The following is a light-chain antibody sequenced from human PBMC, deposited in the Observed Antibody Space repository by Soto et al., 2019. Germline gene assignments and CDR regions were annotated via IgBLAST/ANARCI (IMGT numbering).Light chain of an antibody. CDR3: QSYDSRLSGYV. V-gene: IGLV1-40*01. J-gene: IGLJ1*01. CDR1: SSNIGAGYE. Sequence: QSVLTQPPSVSEAPGQRVTISFTGSSSNIGAGYEAHWYQQVPGTAPKLLIYENNNRPSGVPDRFSGYKSGTSASLAITGLQVEDEAEYYCQSYDSRLSGYVFGTGTKLPVL. CDR2: ENN.